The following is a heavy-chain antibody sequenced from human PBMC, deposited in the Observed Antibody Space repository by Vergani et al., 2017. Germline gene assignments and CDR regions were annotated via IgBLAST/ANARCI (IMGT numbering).Heavy chain of an antibody. V-gene: IGHV4-39*01. CDR3: ARHSTVERLVIVGWVDP. CDR1: GASIRSSNYY. Sequence: QLQLQESGPGLVKPSATLSLTCSVSGASIRSSNYYWGWIRQPPGKGLDWIASIYYSGSTYSTPSLKRRVTISVDTSKIQFSLMLSSVTAAETTVYFCARHSTVERLVIVGWVDPWGEGILVTVSS. J-gene: IGHJ5*02. D-gene: IGHD4-23*01. CDR2: IYYSGST.